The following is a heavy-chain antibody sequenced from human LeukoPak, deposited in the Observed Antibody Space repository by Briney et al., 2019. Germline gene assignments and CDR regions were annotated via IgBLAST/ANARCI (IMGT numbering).Heavy chain of an antibody. Sequence: PSETLSLTCTVSGGSITSYYWSWIRQPPGKALEWIGYIYYSGSTNYNPSLKSRVTISVDTSKNQFSLKLSSVTAADTAVYYCAREYGSGSYGFSDYWGQGTLVTVSS. V-gene: IGHV4-59*01. J-gene: IGHJ4*02. CDR1: GGSITSYY. D-gene: IGHD3-10*01. CDR2: IYYSGST. CDR3: AREYGSGSYGFSDY.